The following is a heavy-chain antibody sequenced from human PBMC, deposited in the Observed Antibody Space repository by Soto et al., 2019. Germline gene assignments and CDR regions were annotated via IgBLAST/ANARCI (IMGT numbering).Heavy chain of an antibody. CDR3: ASQQQLVRNFDY. D-gene: IGHD6-13*01. V-gene: IGHV4-30-4*01. CDR1: GGSISSGDYY. Sequence: SETLSLTCTVSGGSISSGDYYWSWIRQPPGKSLEWIGYIYYSGSTYYNPSLKSRVTISVDTSKNQFSLKLSSVTAADTAVYYCASQQQLVRNFDYWGQGTLVTVSS. J-gene: IGHJ4*02. CDR2: IYYSGST.